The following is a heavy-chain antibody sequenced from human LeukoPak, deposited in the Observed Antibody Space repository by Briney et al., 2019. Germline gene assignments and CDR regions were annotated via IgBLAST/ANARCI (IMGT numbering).Heavy chain of an antibody. CDR3: VGNYDSSGYLDY. CDR2: ISGSGGST. CDR1: GFTFSNYA. D-gene: IGHD3-22*01. V-gene: IGHV3-23*01. J-gene: IGHJ4*02. Sequence: GESLRLSCAASGFTFSNYAINWVRQAPAKGLEWVSAISGSGGSTYYADSVKGRFTISRDNSKNTLYLQMNSLRAEDTAVYYCVGNYDSSGYLDYWGQGTLVTVSS.